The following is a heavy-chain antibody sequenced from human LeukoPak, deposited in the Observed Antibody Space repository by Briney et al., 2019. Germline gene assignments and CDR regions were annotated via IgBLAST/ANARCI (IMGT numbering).Heavy chain of an antibody. CDR1: GFTVSSHY. J-gene: IGHJ4*02. CDR2: SYTSGST. D-gene: IGHD3-22*01. V-gene: IGHV3-53*01. CDR3: ATGYDSSGYLFHY. Sequence: GGSLRLSCAASGFTVSSHYMSWVRQAPGKGLEWVSVSYTSGSTYYADSVKGRFTISRDNSKKTLYLQMNILRGEDTAVYYCATGYDSSGYLFHYWGQGSLVTVSS.